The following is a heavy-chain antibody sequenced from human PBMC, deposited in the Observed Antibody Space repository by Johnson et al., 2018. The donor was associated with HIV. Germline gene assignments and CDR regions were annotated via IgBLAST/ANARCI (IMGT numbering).Heavy chain of an antibody. CDR1: GFIFDDHG. D-gene: IGHD3-10*01. J-gene: IGHJ3*02. CDR2: ISGSGGST. V-gene: IGHV3-23*04. Sequence: EVQLVESGGGVVRPGGSLRLSCVASGFIFDDHGMTWVRQAPGKGLEWVSAISGSGGSTYYADSVKGRFTISRDNSKNTLYLQMNSLRAEDTAVYYCAKDPGWFGEPGDAFDIWGQGTMVTVSS. CDR3: AKDPGWFGEPGDAFDI.